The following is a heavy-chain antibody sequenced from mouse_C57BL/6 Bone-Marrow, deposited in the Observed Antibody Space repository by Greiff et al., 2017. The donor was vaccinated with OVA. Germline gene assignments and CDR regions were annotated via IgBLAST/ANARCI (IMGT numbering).Heavy chain of an antibody. CDR3: DRDYYGSSSLAY. CDR1: GYTFTSYW. CDR2: IYPGSDST. Sequence: QVQLQQPGAELVKPGASVKMSCKASGYTFTSYWITWVKQRPGQGLEWIGDIYPGSDSTNYNEKFKSKATLTVDTSSSTAYMQLSSLTSEDSAVYYCDRDYYGSSSLAYWGQGTLVTVSA. V-gene: IGHV1-55*01. D-gene: IGHD1-1*01. J-gene: IGHJ3*01.